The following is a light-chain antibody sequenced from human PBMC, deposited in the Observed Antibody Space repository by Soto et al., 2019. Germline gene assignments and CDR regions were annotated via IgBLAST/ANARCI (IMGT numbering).Light chain of an antibody. CDR3: QQYGSSSFT. J-gene: IGKJ3*01. CDR2: GAS. Sequence: EIVLTQSPGTLSLSPGERATLSCRASQSVSSSYLAWYQQKPGQAPRLLIYGASSRATGIPDRFSGSGSGTDFTLTISRLEPEDFAVYYCQQYGSSSFTFGPGTKVDTK. CDR1: QSVSSSY. V-gene: IGKV3-20*01.